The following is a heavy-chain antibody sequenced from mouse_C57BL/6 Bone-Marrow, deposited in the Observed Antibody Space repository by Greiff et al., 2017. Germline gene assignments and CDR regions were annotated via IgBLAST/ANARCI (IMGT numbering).Heavy chain of an antibody. J-gene: IGHJ3*01. V-gene: IGHV1-69*01. CDR1: GYTFTSYW. CDR3: AREEHYYYGPWVAY. Sequence: QVQLQQPGAELVMPGASVKLSCKASGYTFTSYWMHWVKQRPGQGLEWIGEIDPSDSYTNYNQQFKGKSTLTVDKSSSTAYMQLSSLTSEDSAVYYCAREEHYYYGPWVAYWGQGTLVTVSA. D-gene: IGHD1-1*01. CDR2: IDPSDSYT.